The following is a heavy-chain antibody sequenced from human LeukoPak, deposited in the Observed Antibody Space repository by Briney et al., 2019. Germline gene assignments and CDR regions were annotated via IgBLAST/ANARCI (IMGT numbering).Heavy chain of an antibody. CDR2: IDPSDSYT. CDR1: GYSFTSYW. J-gene: IGHJ4*02. CDR3: ARIGYSSGSYYFDY. D-gene: IGHD6-19*01. V-gene: IGHV5-10-1*01. Sequence: RESLKISCKGSGYSFTSYWIGWVRQMPGKGLEWMGRIDPSDSYTNYSPSFQGHVTISADKSISTAYLQWSSLKASDTAMYYCARIGYSSGSYYFDYWGQGTLVTVSS.